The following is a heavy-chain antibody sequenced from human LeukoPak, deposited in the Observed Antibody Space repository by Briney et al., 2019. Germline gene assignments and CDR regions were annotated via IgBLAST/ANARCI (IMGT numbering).Heavy chain of an antibody. CDR3: ARDKGFGELFLEPFDY. V-gene: IGHV1-69*01. D-gene: IGHD3-10*01. CDR2: IIPIFGTA. CDR1: GGTFSSYA. Sequence: TSVKVSRKASGGTFSSYAISWVRQAPGQGLEWMGGIIPIFGTANYAQKFQGRVTITADESTSTAYMELSSLRSEDTAVYYCARDKGFGELFLEPFDYWGQGTLVTVSS. J-gene: IGHJ4*02.